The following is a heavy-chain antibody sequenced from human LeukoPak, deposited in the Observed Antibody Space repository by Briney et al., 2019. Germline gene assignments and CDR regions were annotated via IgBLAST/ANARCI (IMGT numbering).Heavy chain of an antibody. CDR1: GYTLTELS. V-gene: IGHV1-24*01. CDR3: ARGVGFGEFNYYYYMDV. D-gene: IGHD3-10*01. J-gene: IGHJ6*03. Sequence: ASVKVSCKVSGYTLTELSMHWVRQAPGKGLEWMGGFDPEDGETIYAQKFQGRVTMTEDTSTDTAYMELSSLRSEDTAVYYCARGVGFGEFNYYYYMDVWGKGTTVTVSS. CDR2: FDPEDGET.